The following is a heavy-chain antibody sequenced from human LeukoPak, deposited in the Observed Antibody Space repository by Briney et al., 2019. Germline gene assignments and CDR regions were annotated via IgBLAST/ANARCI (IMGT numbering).Heavy chain of an antibody. Sequence: PGGSLRLSCVVSGINFNLYSFNWVRQAPGKGLEWVSAISGSGGSTYYADSVKGRFTISRDNSKNTLYLQMNSLRAEDTAVYYCAKDLPYCSSTSCPFDYWGQGTLVTVSS. D-gene: IGHD2-2*01. CDR3: AKDLPYCSSTSCPFDY. CDR1: GINFNLYS. J-gene: IGHJ4*02. V-gene: IGHV3-23*01. CDR2: ISGSGGST.